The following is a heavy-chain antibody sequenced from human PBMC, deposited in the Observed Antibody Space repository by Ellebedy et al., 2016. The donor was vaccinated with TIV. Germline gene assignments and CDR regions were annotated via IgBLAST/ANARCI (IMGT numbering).Heavy chain of an antibody. CDR1: GGSISSYY. CDR2: IYYSGST. V-gene: IGHV4-59*08. J-gene: IGHJ5*02. D-gene: IGHD2-15*01. Sequence: MPSETLSLTCTVSGGSISSYYWSWIRQPPGKGLEWIGDIYYSGSTNYNPSLKSRVTISVDTSKNQFSLKLSSVTAADTAVYYCARHVYCSGGSCYSKYNWFDPWGQGTLVTVSS. CDR3: ARHVYCSGGSCYSKYNWFDP.